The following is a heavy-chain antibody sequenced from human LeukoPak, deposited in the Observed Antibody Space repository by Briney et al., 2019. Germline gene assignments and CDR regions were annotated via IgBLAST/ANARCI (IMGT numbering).Heavy chain of an antibody. CDR3: ASGRRGGVATILSSWSYYYGMDV. J-gene: IGHJ6*02. V-gene: IGHV1-69*04. D-gene: IGHD5-12*01. Sequence: SVKVSCKASGGTFSSYAISWVRQAPGQGLEWMGRIIPIPGIANYAQKFQGRVTITADKSTSTAYMELSSLRSEDTAVYYCASGRRGGVATILSSWSYYYGMDVWGQGTTVTVSS. CDR1: GGTFSSYA. CDR2: IIPIPGIA.